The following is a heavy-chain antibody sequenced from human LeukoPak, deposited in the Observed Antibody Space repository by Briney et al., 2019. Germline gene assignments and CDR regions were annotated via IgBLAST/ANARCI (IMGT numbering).Heavy chain of an antibody. CDR3: ARGGYDILTGDDY. D-gene: IGHD3-9*01. CDR1: RFTFSSYS. J-gene: IGHJ4*02. CDR2: ISSSSSYI. Sequence: GGSLRLSCAASRFTFSSYSMNWVRQAPATGLEWVSSISSSSSYIYYADSVKGRFTISRDNAKNSLYLQMNSLRAEDTAVYYCARGGYDILTGDDYWGQGTLVTVSS. V-gene: IGHV3-21*01.